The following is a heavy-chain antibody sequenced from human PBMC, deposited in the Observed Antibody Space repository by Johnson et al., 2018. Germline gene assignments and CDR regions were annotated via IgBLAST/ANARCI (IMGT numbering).Heavy chain of an antibody. CDR1: GFTFSSYA. Sequence: VQLVESGGGLVQPGGSLRLSCAASGFTFSSYAMSWFRQAPGKGLEWVGFIRSKAYGGTTEYAASVKGRFTISRDDSKSIAYLQMNSLKTEDTAVYYCTREATHCSGGSCYSSLAFDIWGQGTMVTVSS. J-gene: IGHJ3*02. V-gene: IGHV3-49*03. CDR2: IRSKAYGGTT. CDR3: TREATHCSGGSCYSSLAFDI. D-gene: IGHD2-15*01.